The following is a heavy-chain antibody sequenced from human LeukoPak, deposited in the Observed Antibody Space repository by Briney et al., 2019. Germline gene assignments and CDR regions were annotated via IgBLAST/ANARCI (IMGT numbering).Heavy chain of an antibody. V-gene: IGHV3-30*02. J-gene: IGHJ4*02. Sequence: PGGSLRLSCAASGFIFSSYAMHWVRQAPGKGLEWVAFIRYDGSNKYYADSVKGRFTISRDNAKNSLYLQMNSLRAEDTAVYYCAREGVVTAIRWGQGTLVTVSS. D-gene: IGHD2-21*02. CDR1: GFIFSSYA. CDR3: AREGVVTAIR. CDR2: IRYDGSNK.